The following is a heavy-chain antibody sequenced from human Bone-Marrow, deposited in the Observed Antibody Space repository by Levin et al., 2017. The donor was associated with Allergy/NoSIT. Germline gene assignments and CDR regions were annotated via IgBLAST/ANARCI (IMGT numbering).Heavy chain of an antibody. Sequence: GGSLRLSCAASGFTFSSYALHWVRQAPGKALEYVSAISATGTSTFYADSVKGRFRISRDNSDNTLYLQMGSLRPEDKAVYYCARGRCSSFGCYAGYMDVWGKGTTVTISS. V-gene: IGHV3-64*02. J-gene: IGHJ6*03. CDR3: ARGRCSSFGCYAGYMDV. CDR1: GFTFSSYA. D-gene: IGHD2-2*01. CDR2: ISATGTST.